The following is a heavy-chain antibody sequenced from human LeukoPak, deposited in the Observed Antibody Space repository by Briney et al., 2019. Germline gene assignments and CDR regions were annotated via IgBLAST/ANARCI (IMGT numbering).Heavy chain of an antibody. V-gene: IGHV3-66*01. CDR2: IYSGGST. Sequence: GGSLRLSCAASGFTVSSNYVSWVRQAPGRGLEWVSVIYSGGSTYYADSVKGRFTISRDNSKNTLYLQMNSLRAEDTAVYYCATSLGRAGYCSSTSCRDPYYYYGMDVWGQGTTVTVSS. CDR1: GFTVSSNY. D-gene: IGHD2-2*01. CDR3: ATSLGRAGYCSSTSCRDPYYYYGMDV. J-gene: IGHJ6*02.